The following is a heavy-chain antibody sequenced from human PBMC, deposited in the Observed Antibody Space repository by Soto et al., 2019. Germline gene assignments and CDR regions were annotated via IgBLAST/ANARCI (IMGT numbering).Heavy chain of an antibody. D-gene: IGHD1-26*01. CDR3: AKNQGVELVPLATVDWFDP. V-gene: IGHV3-23*01. Sequence: GSLRLSCAASGFIFENFGMSWVRQAPGKGLEWISSISGSGFKKYYADSVKGRFTISRDNSKSTVYLELNNLSAEDTAVYHCAKNQGVELVPLATVDWFDPWCQGSVVTVST. CDR2: ISGSGFKK. J-gene: IGHJ5*02. CDR1: GFIFENFG.